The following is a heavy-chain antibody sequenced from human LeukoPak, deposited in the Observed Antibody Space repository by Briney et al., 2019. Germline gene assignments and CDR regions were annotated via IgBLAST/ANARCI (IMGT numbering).Heavy chain of an antibody. CDR2: IYTSGST. D-gene: IGHD6-13*01. CDR3: ARGIEAIGIGWFDP. J-gene: IGHJ5*02. CDR1: GGLISTYF. Sequence: SETLSLTCRVSGGLISTYFWNWIRQPAGKGLEWIGRIYTSGSTNYDPSLKSRVTMSVDTSKNQFSLKLSSVTAADTAVYYCARGIEAIGIGWFDPWGQGTLVTVSS. V-gene: IGHV4-4*07.